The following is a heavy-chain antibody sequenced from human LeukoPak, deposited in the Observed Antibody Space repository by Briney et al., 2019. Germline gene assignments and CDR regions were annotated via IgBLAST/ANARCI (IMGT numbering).Heavy chain of an antibody. CDR1: GGTFSSYA. CDR3: ARGIENLELGWFDY. D-gene: IGHD1-7*01. Sequence: SVKVSCKASGGTFSSYAISWVRQAPGQGLEWMGGIIPIFGTANYAQKFQGRVTITTDESTSTAYMELSSLRPEGTAVYYCARGIENLELGWFDYWGQGTLVTVSS. V-gene: IGHV1-69*05. J-gene: IGHJ4*02. CDR2: IIPIFGTA.